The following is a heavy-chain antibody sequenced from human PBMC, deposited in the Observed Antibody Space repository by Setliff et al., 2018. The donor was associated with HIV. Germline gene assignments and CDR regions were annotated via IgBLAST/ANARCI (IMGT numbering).Heavy chain of an antibody. Sequence: GASVKVSCKASGDTLNNKAITWVRQAPGQGLEWMGGIIPIFGTANYAQKFQGRVTITADESTTTAFMELRSLISDDTAVYYCARGVPADAYAFDVWGQGTMVTVSS. CDR2: IIPIFGTA. CDR1: GDTLNNKA. D-gene: IGHD2-2*01. V-gene: IGHV1-69*13. CDR3: ARGVPADAYAFDV. J-gene: IGHJ3*01.